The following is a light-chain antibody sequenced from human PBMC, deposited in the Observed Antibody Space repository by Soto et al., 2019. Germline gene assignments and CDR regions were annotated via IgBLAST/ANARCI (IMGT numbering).Light chain of an antibody. CDR2: EVS. CDR3: SSCTSSSTLV. CDR1: TSDVGGYNY. V-gene: IGLV2-14*01. Sequence: SALTQPASVSGSPGQSITISCTGTTSDVGGYNYVSWYQQHPGKAPKLMIYEVSNRPSGVSNRFSGSKSGNTASLTISGLQAEDEADYYCSSCTSSSTLVFGTGTKVTVL. J-gene: IGLJ1*01.